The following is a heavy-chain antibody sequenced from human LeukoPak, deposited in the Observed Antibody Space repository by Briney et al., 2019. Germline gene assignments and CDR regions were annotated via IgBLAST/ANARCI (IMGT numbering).Heavy chain of an antibody. CDR1: GFTFSDYY. D-gene: IGHD6-6*01. CDR2: ISSSGSNM. CDR3: AREGSSSIAANPRPNYYYSGMDV. V-gene: IGHV3-11*01. J-gene: IGHJ6*02. Sequence: PGGSLRLPCAASGFTFSDYYMSWIRQAPGKGLKWVSYISSSGSNMYYADSVKGRFTISRDNAKKSLYLQMNSLRDEDTAVYYCAREGSSSIAANPRPNYYYSGMDVWGQGTTVTVSS.